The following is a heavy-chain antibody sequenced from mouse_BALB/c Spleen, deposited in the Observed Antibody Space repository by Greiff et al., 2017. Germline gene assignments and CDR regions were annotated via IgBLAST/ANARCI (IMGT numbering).Heavy chain of an antibody. J-gene: IGHJ2*01. CDR1: GFTFSSYA. CDR3: ARGRDGNPFDY. V-gene: IGHV5-6-5*01. Sequence: EVNVVESGGGLVKPGGSLKLSCAASGFTFSSYAMSWVRQTPEKRLEWVASISSGGSTYYPDSVKGRFTISRDNARNILYLQMSSLRSEDTAMYYCARGRDGNPFDYWGQGTTLTVSS. D-gene: IGHD2-1*01. CDR2: ISSGGST.